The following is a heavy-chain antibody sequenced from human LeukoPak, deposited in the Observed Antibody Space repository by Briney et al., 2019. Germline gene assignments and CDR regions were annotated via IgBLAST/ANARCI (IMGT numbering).Heavy chain of an antibody. CDR2: ISGSGGST. J-gene: IGHJ4*02. D-gene: IGHD2-2*01. CDR3: ARKFGGYCSGTSRQINFDY. CDR1: GFTFSSYA. V-gene: IGHV3-23*01. Sequence: QSGGSLRLSCAASGFTFSSYAMSWVRQAPGKGLEWVSAISGSGGSTYYADSVKGRFTVSRDNSKNTLYLQMNSLRAEDTAVYYCARKFGGYCSGTSRQINFDYWGQGTLVTVSS.